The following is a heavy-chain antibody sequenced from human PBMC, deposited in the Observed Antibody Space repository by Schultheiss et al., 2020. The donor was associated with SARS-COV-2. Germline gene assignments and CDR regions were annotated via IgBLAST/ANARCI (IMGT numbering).Heavy chain of an antibody. D-gene: IGHD1/OR15-1a*01. CDR3: TRGEQAPFDY. Sequence: GGSLRLSCAASGFTFSSYSMNWVRQAPGKGLEWLSYISSSGATIYYADSVKGRFTISRDNAKNTLYLQMNSLRAEDTAVYYCTRGEQAPFDYWGQGTLVTVSS. J-gene: IGHJ4*02. CDR2: ISSSGATI. V-gene: IGHV3-48*04. CDR1: GFTFSSYS.